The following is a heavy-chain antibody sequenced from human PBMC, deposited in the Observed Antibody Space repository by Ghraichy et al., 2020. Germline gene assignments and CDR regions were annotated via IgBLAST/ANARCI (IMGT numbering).Heavy chain of an antibody. V-gene: IGHV3-13*05. Sequence: GGSLRLSCAASGFTFSSYDMHWVRQATGKGLEWVSAIGTAGDPYYPGSVKGRFTISRENAKNSLYLQMNSLRAGDTAVYYCARGYSGYDYSMYYFDYWGQGTLVTVSS. CDR2: IGTAGDP. J-gene: IGHJ4*02. CDR1: GFTFSSYD. CDR3: ARGYSGYDYSMYYFDY. D-gene: IGHD5-12*01.